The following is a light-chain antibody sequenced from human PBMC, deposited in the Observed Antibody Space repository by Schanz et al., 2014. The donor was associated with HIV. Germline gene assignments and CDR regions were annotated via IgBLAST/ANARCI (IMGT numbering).Light chain of an antibody. V-gene: IGKV1-39*01. Sequence: DIQMTQSPSSLSAFVGDRVTITCRASQSISTYLNWYQQKPGKAPKLLISAASTLQSGFPSRFSGSGSGTSFTLTISSLQPDDYGTYYCLQYHAYPWTFGQGTNVDVK. J-gene: IGKJ1*01. CDR2: AAS. CDR3: LQYHAYPWT. CDR1: QSISTY.